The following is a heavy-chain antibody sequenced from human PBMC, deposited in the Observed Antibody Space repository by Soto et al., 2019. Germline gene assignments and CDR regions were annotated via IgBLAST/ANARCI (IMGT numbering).Heavy chain of an antibody. V-gene: IGHV1-3*01. Sequence: QVHLVQSGAEVKKPGASVKVSCKASGYSFADYAIHWVRQAPGQSLEWMGWINAGNGYTKYSPKFHDRLTITRDTSATTANMELSGLRYEDTAVYYCARDLIEGGYDYRAQDVWGQGTTVTVSS. CDR2: INAGNGYT. CDR3: ARDLIEGGYDYRAQDV. J-gene: IGHJ6*02. CDR1: GYSFADYA. D-gene: IGHD5-12*01.